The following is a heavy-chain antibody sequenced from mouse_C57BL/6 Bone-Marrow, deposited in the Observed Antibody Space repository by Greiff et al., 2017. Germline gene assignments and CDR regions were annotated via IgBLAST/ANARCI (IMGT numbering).Heavy chain of an antibody. CDR3: ARASYYNGSGYGYFDV. Sequence: EVKVVESGGGLVQPGGSLSLSCAASGFTFTDYYMSWVRQPPGQALEWLGFIRHKANGYTTEYSVSVKGRFTISRDNSQSILYLQMNALRAEDSATYYCARASYYNGSGYGYFDVWGTGTTVTVSA. CDR2: IRHKANGYTT. D-gene: IGHD1-1*01. J-gene: IGHJ1*03. CDR1: GFTFTDYY. V-gene: IGHV7-3*01.